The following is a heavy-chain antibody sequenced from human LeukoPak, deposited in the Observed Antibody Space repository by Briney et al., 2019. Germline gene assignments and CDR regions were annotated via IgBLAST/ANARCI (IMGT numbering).Heavy chain of an antibody. CDR3: AREGYCSSTSCRASGAFDI. V-gene: IGHV4-30-2*01. Sequence: KASETLSLTCTVSGGSVSSGGFHWSWIRQPPGKGLEWIGYIYHIGTTDYNPSLKSRVTISLDRSKNQVSLNLTSMTAADTAVYYCAREGYCSSTSCRASGAFDIWGQGTMVTVSS. CDR1: GGSVSSGGFH. CDR2: IYHIGTT. D-gene: IGHD2-2*01. J-gene: IGHJ3*02.